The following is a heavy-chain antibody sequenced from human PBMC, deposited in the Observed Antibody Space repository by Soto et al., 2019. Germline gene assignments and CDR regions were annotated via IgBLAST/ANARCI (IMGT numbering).Heavy chain of an antibody. J-gene: IGHJ4*02. CDR3: AKVIVVIAAVGDYFDS. D-gene: IGHD2-15*01. V-gene: IGHV3-23*01. Sequence: PGGSLRLSCAASGFTFNNYAMTWVRQAPGKGLEWVSVISGSGGSTHYADSVQGRFSISRDNSKNTVYLQMNSLGVEDTALYYCAKVIVVIAAVGDYFDSWGQGTLVTVSS. CDR1: GFTFNNYA. CDR2: ISGSGGST.